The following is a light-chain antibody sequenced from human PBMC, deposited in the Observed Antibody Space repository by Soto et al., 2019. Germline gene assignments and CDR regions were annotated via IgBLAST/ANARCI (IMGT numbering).Light chain of an antibody. CDR3: QQYNNWPPAWT. CDR1: QSVRSN. Sequence: EIVMTQSPATLSVSPGERATLSCRASQSVRSNLAWYQQKPGQSPRLLIYGASTRATGIPARFSGSGSGTQFTLTIRSLQSEDFAVYYCQQYNNWPPAWTFGQGTKVDTK. CDR2: GAS. V-gene: IGKV3-15*01. J-gene: IGKJ1*01.